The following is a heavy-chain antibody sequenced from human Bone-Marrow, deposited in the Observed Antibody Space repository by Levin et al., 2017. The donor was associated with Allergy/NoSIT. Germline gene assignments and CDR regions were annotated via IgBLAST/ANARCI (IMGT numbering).Heavy chain of an antibody. CDR3: AILTHYYDSSGPHSFDV. CDR2: VNPKTGGT. CDR1: GYIFTDYY. Sequence: GGSLRLSCEASGYIFTDYYIHWVRQAPGQGLEWMGWVNPKTGGTHYIQKFEGRVTMTRDASLSTSYMELSRLTSDDTAVYFCAILTHYYDSSGPHSFDVWGQGTMVTVTS. J-gene: IGHJ3*01. V-gene: IGHV1-2*02. D-gene: IGHD3-22*01.